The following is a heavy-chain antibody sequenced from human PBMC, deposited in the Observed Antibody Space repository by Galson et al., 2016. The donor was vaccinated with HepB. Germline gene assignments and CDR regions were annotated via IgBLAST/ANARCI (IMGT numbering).Heavy chain of an antibody. J-gene: IGHJ4*02. Sequence: SLRLSCAASGFTFSSYAMSWVRQAPGKGLEWVSGLSGSGGSTYYADSVRGRFTISRDNSKNTLYLQMNSLRAEDTAVYFCARGMGVVLRVIADLFDYWGQGTLVTVSS. CDR1: GFTFSSYA. V-gene: IGHV3-23*01. CDR3: ARGMGVVLRVIADLFDY. CDR2: LSGSGGST. D-gene: IGHD3-16*02.